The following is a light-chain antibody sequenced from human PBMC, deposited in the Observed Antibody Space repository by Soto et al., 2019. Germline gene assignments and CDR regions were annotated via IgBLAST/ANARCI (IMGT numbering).Light chain of an antibody. CDR1: QSVSSN. CDR3: QQYNNWALT. V-gene: IGKV3-15*01. Sequence: EIVMTQSPANLSVSPGERATLSCRASQSVSSNLAWYQQKPGQAPRLLIYGASTRATGIPARYSGSGSGTEFTLTISSLQSEDFAVYYCQQYNNWALTFGGGTKVENK. J-gene: IGKJ4*01. CDR2: GAS.